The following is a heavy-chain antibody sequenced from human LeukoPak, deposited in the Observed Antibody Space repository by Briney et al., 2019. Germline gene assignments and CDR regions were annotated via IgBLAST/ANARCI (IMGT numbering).Heavy chain of an antibody. CDR1: GYTFTSYD. V-gene: IGHV1-8*01. CDR3: ARAGLRAGTGKAPNY. D-gene: IGHD6-13*01. J-gene: IGHJ4*02. Sequence: ASVKVSCKASGYTFTSYDINWLRQATGQGPEWMGWMNPNSGNTGYAQKFQGRVTMTRNTSISTAYMELSSLRSEDTAVYYCARAGLRAGTGKAPNYWGQGTLVT. CDR2: MNPNSGNT.